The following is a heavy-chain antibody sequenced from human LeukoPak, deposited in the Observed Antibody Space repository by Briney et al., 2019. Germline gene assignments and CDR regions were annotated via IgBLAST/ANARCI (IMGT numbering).Heavy chain of an antibody. CDR2: IYYTGST. Sequence: SETLSLTCSVSGDSISNSDHYWAWIRQPPGGGLEWIGSIYYTGSTYYPPSLKSRVTISLDMSKNEFSLELNSVTAADTAVYYCARHPSSGSHYCGQGTLVTVSS. J-gene: IGHJ4*02. CDR3: ARHPSSGSHY. D-gene: IGHD1-26*01. V-gene: IGHV4-39*01. CDR1: GDSISNSDHY.